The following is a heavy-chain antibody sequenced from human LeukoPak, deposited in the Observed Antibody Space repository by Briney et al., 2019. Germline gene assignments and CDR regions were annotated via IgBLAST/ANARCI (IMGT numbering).Heavy chain of an antibody. CDR1: GYTFTSYD. J-gene: IGHJ4*02. V-gene: IGHV1-8*03. CDR2: MNPNSGNT. Sequence: ASVKVSCKASGYTFTSYDISWVRQATGQGLEWMGWMNPNSGNTGYAQNFQGRVTITRDTSISTAYMELSSLRSDDTAVYYCARSGTGDERIGVDYWGQGTLVTVSS. CDR3: ARSGTGDERIGVDY. D-gene: IGHD3-10*01.